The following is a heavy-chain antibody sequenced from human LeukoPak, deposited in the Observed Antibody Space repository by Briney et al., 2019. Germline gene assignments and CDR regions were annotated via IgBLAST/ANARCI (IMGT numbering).Heavy chain of an antibody. J-gene: IGHJ4*02. CDR2: IYYSGST. CDR3: ARDVAETYYYDSSGYYFDY. V-gene: IGHV4-39*07. CDR1: GVSISSSNSY. D-gene: IGHD3-22*01. Sequence: PSETLSLTCAVSGVSISSSNSYWGWIRQPPGKGLEWIGSIYYSGSTYYNPSLKSRVTISVDTSKNQFSLKLSSVTAADTAVYYCARDVAETYYYDSSGYYFDYWGQGTLVTVSS.